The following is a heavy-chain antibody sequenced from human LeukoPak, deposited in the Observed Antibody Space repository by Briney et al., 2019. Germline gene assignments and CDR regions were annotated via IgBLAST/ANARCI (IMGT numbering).Heavy chain of an antibody. V-gene: IGHV1-69*05. J-gene: IGHJ4*02. CDR3: AKDSGPKLYYFDY. CDR1: GGTFSSYA. Sequence: SVKVSCKASGGTFSSYAISWVRQAPGQGLEWMGGIIPIFGTANYAQKFQGRVTITTDESTSTAYMELSSLRSEDTAVYYCAKDSGPKLYYFDYWGQGTLVTVSS. D-gene: IGHD1-7*01. CDR2: IIPIFGTA.